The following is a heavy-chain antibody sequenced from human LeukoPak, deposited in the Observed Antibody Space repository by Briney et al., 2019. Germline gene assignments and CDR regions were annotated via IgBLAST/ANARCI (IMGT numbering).Heavy chain of an antibody. J-gene: IGHJ4*02. V-gene: IGHV3-53*01. D-gene: IGHD3-10*01. CDR3: ARDQPYGSGSYYTDY. Sequence: GGSLRLSCAASGFTVSSNYMSWVRQAPGKGLEWVSVIYSGGSTYYADSVKGRFTISRDNSRNTLYLQMNSLRAEDTAVYYCARDQPYGSGSYYTDYWGQGTLVTVSS. CDR2: IYSGGST. CDR1: GFTVSSNY.